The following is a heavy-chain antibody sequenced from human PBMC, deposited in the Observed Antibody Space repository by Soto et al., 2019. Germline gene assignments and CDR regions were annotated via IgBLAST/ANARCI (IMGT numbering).Heavy chain of an antibody. CDR1: GASISGFY. V-gene: IGHV4-4*07. CDR2: IYATGTT. CDR3: VRDGTKTLRDWFDP. J-gene: IGHJ5*02. D-gene: IGHD1-1*01. Sequence: LSLTCTVSGASISGFYWSWIRKSAGKGLEWIGRIYATGTTDYNPSLKSRVMMSVDTSKKQFSLKLRSVTAADAAVYYCVRDGTKTLRDWFDPWGQGISVTVSS.